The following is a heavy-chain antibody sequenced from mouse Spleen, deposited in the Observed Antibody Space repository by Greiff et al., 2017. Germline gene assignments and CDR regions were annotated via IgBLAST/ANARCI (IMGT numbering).Heavy chain of an antibody. D-gene: IGHD2-14*01. J-gene: IGHJ4*01. CDR3: AYYRYDEDAMDY. CDR2: IDPANGNT. Sequence: EVQLQQSGAELVKPGASVKLSCTASGFNIKDTYMHWVKQRPEQGLEWIGRIDPANGNTKYDPKFQGKATITADTSSNTAYLQLSSLTSEDTAVYYCAYYRYDEDAMDYWGQGTSVTVSS. CDR1: GFNIKDTY. V-gene: IGHV14-3*02.